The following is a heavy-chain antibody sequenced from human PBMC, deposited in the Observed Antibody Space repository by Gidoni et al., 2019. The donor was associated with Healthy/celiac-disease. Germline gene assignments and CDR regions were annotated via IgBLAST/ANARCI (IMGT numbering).Heavy chain of an antibody. J-gene: IGHJ6*02. Sequence: VQLVESGVGFVHPGWSLRLSSAASGFPCSSYAVCWVRQAPVKALEWVSGIGGSGGRTYYADPVKGRFTISRDNSKNTMYMQMNSLRAEDTAVYYCAKVGYGMDVWGQGTTVTVSS. CDR1: GFPCSSYA. V-gene: IGHV3-23*04. D-gene: IGHD1-26*01. CDR2: IGGSGGRT. CDR3: AKVGYGMDV.